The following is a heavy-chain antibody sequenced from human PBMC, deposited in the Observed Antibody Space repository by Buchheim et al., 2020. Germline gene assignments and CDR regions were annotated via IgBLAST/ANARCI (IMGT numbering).Heavy chain of an antibody. V-gene: IGHV4-4*02. CDR3: VGGGATVYGMDV. Sequence: QVQLRESGPGLVKPSGTLSLTCAVSGGSISSGYWWSWVRQSPGKGLQWIGEIFHSGTTNYNQSLKRRVNISLDRSKNTFSLNLNSVTAADTAVYYCVGGGATVYGMDVWGQGTT. CDR1: GGSISSGYW. D-gene: IGHD1-26*01. CDR2: IFHSGTT. J-gene: IGHJ6*02.